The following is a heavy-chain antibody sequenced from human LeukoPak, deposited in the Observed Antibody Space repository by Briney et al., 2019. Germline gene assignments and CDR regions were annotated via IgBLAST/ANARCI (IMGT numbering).Heavy chain of an antibody. CDR3: ARDPSSPTYYYDSSGDYYFDY. D-gene: IGHD3-22*01. J-gene: IGHJ4*02. V-gene: IGHV1-2*04. CDR1: GYTFTGYY. Sequence: ASVKVSCKASGYTFTGYYMHWVRQAPGQGLEWMGWINPKSGGTNYAQKFQGWVTMTRDTSISTAYMELSRLRSDDTAVYYCARDPSSPTYYYDSSGDYYFDYWGQGTLVTVSS. CDR2: INPKSGGT.